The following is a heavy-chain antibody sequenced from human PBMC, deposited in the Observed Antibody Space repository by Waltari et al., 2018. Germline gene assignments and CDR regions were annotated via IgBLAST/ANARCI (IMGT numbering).Heavy chain of an antibody. CDR2: DKPNSGGT. D-gene: IGHD2-15*01. Sequence: QVQLVQSGAEVKKPGASVKVSCKASGYTFTGYYMHWVRQAPGQGLEWMGWDKPNSGGTNYAQKFQGRVTMTRDTSISAAYMELSRLRSDDTAVYYCARDAAVVVVAASYMDVWGKGTTVTVSS. CDR3: ARDAAVVVVAASYMDV. CDR1: GYTFTGYY. J-gene: IGHJ6*03. V-gene: IGHV1-2*02.